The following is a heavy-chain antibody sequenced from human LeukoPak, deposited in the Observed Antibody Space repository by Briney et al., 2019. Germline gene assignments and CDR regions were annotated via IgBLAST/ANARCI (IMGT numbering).Heavy chain of an antibody. CDR2: IYWDDDN. CDR3: AHRPNRHSNGWNTGFFDY. J-gene: IGHJ4*02. D-gene: IGHD6-25*01. Sequence: SGPTLVNPTQTLTLTCTFSGFSLTTYGVGVGWLRQPPGKALEWLASIYWDDDNRYSPSLKNRLTATKDTSRNQVVLTMTNMDPVDTATYYCAHRPNRHSNGWNTGFFDYWGQGTLVTVSS. V-gene: IGHV2-5*02. CDR1: GFSLTTYGVG.